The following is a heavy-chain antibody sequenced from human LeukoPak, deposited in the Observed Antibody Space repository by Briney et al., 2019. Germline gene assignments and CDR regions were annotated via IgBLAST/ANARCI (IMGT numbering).Heavy chain of an antibody. V-gene: IGHV3-11*06. J-gene: IGHJ4*02. CDR3: ARFGGSGWSLDY. CDR1: GFTFSDYY. Sequence: GGSLRLSCAATGFTFSDYYMSWIRQAPGKGLEWVSYISSSDFHTNYADSEKGRFTISRDNAKNSLYLQMSSLRAEDTAVYYCARFGGSGWSLDYWGQGTLVTVSS. CDR2: ISSSDFHT. D-gene: IGHD6-19*01.